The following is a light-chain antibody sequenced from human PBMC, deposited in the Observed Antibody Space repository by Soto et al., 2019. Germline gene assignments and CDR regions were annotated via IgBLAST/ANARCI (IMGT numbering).Light chain of an antibody. CDR1: QSVGNTY. Sequence: ETVLTQSPGTPSLSPGERATLSCRASQSVGNTYLAWYQQKPGQAPRLLIYATSNRATDIPDRFSGSGSGTDFTLTISRVEPEDFAVYYCQQYGSLPRTFGQGTKVDIK. CDR2: ATS. V-gene: IGKV3-20*01. CDR3: QQYGSLPRT. J-gene: IGKJ1*01.